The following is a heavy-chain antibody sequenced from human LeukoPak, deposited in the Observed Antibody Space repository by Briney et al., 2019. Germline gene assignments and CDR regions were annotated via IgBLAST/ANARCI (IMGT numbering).Heavy chain of an antibody. CDR2: IWYDGSNK. Sequence: PGRSLRLSCAASGFTFSSYGMHWVRQAPGKGLEWVAVIWYDGSNKYYADSVKGRFTISRDNAKNSLYLQMNSLRAEDTAVYYCARGGWPNSNNFDYWGQGTLVTVSS. J-gene: IGHJ4*02. CDR3: ARGGWPNSNNFDY. CDR1: GFTFSSYG. V-gene: IGHV3-33*03. D-gene: IGHD2-15*01.